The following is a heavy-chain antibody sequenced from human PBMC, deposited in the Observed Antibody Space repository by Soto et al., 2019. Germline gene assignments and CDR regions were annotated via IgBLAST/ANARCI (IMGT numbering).Heavy chain of an antibody. V-gene: IGHV1-8*01. D-gene: IGHD6-13*01. J-gene: IGHJ5*02. Sequence: ASVKVSCKASGYTFTSYDINWVRQATGQGLEWMGWMNPNSGNTGYAQKFQGRVTMTRNTSISTAYMELSSLRSEDTAVYYCARPSIAAASFDPWGQGTLVTVSS. CDR3: ARPSIAAASFDP. CDR1: GYTFTSYD. CDR2: MNPNSGNT.